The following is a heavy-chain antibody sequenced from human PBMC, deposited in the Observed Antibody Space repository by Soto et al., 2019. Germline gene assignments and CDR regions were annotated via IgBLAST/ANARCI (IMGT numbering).Heavy chain of an antibody. V-gene: IGHV4-59*08. Sequence: QVQLQESGPGLVKPSETLSLTCTVSGGSISSYYWSWIRQPPGKGLEWIGYIYYSGSTNYNPSLTSXVXIXXDTSKNQFSLKLSSVTAADTAVYYCARRWGYAIDYWGQGTLVTVSS. CDR2: IYYSGST. CDR1: GGSISSYY. CDR3: ARRWGYAIDY. J-gene: IGHJ4*02. D-gene: IGHD2-8*01.